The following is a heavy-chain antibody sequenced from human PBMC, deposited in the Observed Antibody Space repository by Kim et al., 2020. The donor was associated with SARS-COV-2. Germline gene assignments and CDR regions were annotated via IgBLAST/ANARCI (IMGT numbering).Heavy chain of an antibody. CDR3: ARAQKAATGTFDY. Sequence: YNPSLKSRVTISVDTSKNQFSLKLSSVTAADTAVYYCARAQKAATGTFDYWGQGTLVTVSS. J-gene: IGHJ4*02. D-gene: IGHD1-7*01. V-gene: IGHV4-34*01.